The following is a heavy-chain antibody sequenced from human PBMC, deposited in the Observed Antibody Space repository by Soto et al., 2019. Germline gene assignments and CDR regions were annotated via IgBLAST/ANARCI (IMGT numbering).Heavy chain of an antibody. Sequence: GGSLRLSCAASGFTFSDYYMSWIRQAPGKGLEWVSYISSSGSAIYYADSVKGRFTISRDNAKNSLYLQMNSLRAEDTAVYYCARRCSGGSCSSYGMDVWGQGTTVTVSS. V-gene: IGHV3-11*01. CDR2: ISSSGSAI. CDR1: GFTFSDYY. CDR3: ARRCSGGSCSSYGMDV. D-gene: IGHD2-15*01. J-gene: IGHJ6*02.